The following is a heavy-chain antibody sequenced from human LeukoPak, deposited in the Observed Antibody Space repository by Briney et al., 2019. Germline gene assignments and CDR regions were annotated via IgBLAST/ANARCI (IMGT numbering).Heavy chain of an antibody. J-gene: IGHJ3*02. D-gene: IGHD3-22*01. CDR3: ARDIIRVSGYYPGDAFDI. CDR2: IAYDGKTT. CDR1: GFTFSTYG. Sequence: PGRSLRLSCAASGFTFSTYGTHWVRQAPGKGLEWVAVIAYDGKTTYYADSVKGRFTISRDNSKNTLYLQMNSLRAEDTAVYYCARDIIRVSGYYPGDAFDIWGQGTMVTVSS. V-gene: IGHV3-30*03.